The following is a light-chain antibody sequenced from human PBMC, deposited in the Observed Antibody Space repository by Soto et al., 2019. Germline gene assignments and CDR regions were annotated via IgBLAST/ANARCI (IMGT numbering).Light chain of an antibody. CDR3: QSWGTGIRV. CDR2: LNSDGSH. V-gene: IGLV4-69*01. J-gene: IGLJ3*02. Sequence: QSVLTQSPSASASLGASVKLTCTLSSGHSSYAIAWHQQQPEKGPRYLMKLNSDGSHSKGDEIPDRFSGYSSGAERYLTISSLQSEDEADYYCQSWGTGIRVFGGGTKFAVL. CDR1: SGHSSYA.